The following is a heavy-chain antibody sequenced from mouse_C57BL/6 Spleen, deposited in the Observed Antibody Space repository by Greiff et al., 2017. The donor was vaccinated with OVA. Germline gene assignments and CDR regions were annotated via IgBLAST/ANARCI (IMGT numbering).Heavy chain of an antibody. CDR3: ARAGGVTTGAYYAMDY. Sequence: QVQLQQSDAELVKPGASVKISCKVSGYTFTDHTIHWMKQRPEQGLEWIGYIYPRDGSTKYNEKFKGKATLTADKSSSTAYMQLNSLTSEDSAVYFCARAGGVTTGAYYAMDYWGQGTSVTVSS. CDR1: GYTFTDHT. D-gene: IGHD2-2*01. J-gene: IGHJ4*01. CDR2: IYPRDGST. V-gene: IGHV1-78*01.